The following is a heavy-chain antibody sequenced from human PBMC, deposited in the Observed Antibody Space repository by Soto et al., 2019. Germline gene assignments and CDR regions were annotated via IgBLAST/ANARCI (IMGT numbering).Heavy chain of an antibody. CDR3: ARDLGTALVGFDYGMDV. J-gene: IGHJ6*02. D-gene: IGHD5-18*01. CDR2: IKKDGSDK. Sequence: GGSLRLSCAASGFTFSNYWMSWVRQAPGKGLEWVANIKKDGSDKNYVDSVEGRFTISRDNAKNSLYLQMYGLRAEDTAVYYCARDLGTALVGFDYGMDVWGQGTTVTVSS. CDR1: GFTFSNYW. V-gene: IGHV3-7*01.